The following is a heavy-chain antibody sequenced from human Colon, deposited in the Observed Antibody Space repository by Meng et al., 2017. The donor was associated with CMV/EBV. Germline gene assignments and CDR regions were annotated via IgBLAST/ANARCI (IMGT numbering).Heavy chain of an antibody. CDR1: GGSISSSSYY. CDR2: IYYSGST. Sequence: QLQPEEAGPGPVQPSATLSRPCTGSGGSISSSSYYWGWIRQPPGKGLEWIGSIYYSGSTYYNPSLKSRVTISVDTSKNQFSLKLSSVTAADTAVYYCARAAAAGEYYFDYWGQGTLVTVSS. CDR3: ARAAAAGEYYFDY. V-gene: IGHV4-39*07. D-gene: IGHD6-13*01. J-gene: IGHJ4*02.